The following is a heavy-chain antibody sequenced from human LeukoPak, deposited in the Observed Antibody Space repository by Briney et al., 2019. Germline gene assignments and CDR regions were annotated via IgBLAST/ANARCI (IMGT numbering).Heavy chain of an antibody. D-gene: IGHD3-10*01. J-gene: IGHJ3*02. V-gene: IGHV3-43*02. CDR2: ISGDGGTT. Sequence: GGSLRLSCAASGFTFDDYAMHWGRQAPGKGLEWVSLISGDGGTTYYADSVKGRFTISRDNSKNSLYLQMNSLRTEDTALYYCARDLRPYGSGSYSAFDIWGQGTMVTVSS. CDR1: GFTFDDYA. CDR3: ARDLRPYGSGSYSAFDI.